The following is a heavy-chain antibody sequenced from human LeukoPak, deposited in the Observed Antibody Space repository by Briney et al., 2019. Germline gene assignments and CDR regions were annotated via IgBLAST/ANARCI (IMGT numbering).Heavy chain of an antibody. J-gene: IGHJ2*01. Sequence: PSETLSLTCAVYGGSVSNGSYYWSWIRQPPGKGLEWIGNMHYSGSTNYNPSLKSRVTISVDTSMNQFSLLLTSATAADTAVYYCARDSLLRGSGWDYWYFDLWGRGTLVTVSS. CDR2: MHYSGST. V-gene: IGHV4-61*01. CDR3: ARDSLLRGSGWDYWYFDL. CDR1: GGSVSNGSYY. D-gene: IGHD6-25*01.